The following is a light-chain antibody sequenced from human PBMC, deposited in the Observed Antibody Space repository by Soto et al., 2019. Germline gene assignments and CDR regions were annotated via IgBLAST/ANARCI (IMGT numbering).Light chain of an antibody. J-gene: IGKJ5*01. CDR3: QQRSNWPPIT. Sequence: EVVMTQSPGTLSLSPWDRATLSCRASQTVRSYLAWYQQKAGQPPRVLIHGASTRATGIPDRFSGSGSGTDFTLTISSLEPEDFAVYYCQQRSNWPPITFGQGTRLEIK. CDR2: GAS. V-gene: IGKV3-11*01. CDR1: QTVRSY.